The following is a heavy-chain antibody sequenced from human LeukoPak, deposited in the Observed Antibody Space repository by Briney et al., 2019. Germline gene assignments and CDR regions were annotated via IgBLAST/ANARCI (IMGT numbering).Heavy chain of an antibody. CDR1: GLTFRDAW. V-gene: IGHV3-15*04. J-gene: IGHJ4*01. CDR3: SREGYGTRWFCFDY. Sequence: GGSLRLSCAASGLTFRDAWMTWVRQSPGKGREGGGRIEAKAHGGERDYAAPEKGRFSIYRDDSKNTVYLQMNSLATEDTAMYYCSREGYGTRWFCFDYWGHGTQVTVSS. CDR2: IEAKAHGGER. D-gene: IGHD6-19*01.